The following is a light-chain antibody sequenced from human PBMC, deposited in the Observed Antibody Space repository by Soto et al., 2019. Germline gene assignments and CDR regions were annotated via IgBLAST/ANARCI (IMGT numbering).Light chain of an antibody. Sequence: VMTQTPLTLSVTPGQRASISCKSSQSLLHSAGETFLFWYLQKQGQSPQLXXYEVSNRFSGVPDRFSGSGSGTDCTLDISRVEAEDGCIYYCMQRTHLPPTFGQGTRLETK. CDR1: QSLLHSAGETF. V-gene: IGKV2D-29*02. CDR3: MQRTHLPPT. J-gene: IGKJ5*01. CDR2: EVS.